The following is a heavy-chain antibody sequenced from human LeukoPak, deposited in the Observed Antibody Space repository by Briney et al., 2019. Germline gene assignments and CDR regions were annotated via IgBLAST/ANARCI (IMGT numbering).Heavy chain of an antibody. CDR3: ARDIESDTRDY. J-gene: IGHJ4*02. CDR2: ISRRGVI. V-gene: IGHV3-69-1*02. CDR1: GLAFFNQN. Sequence: GGSLRLSCAVSGLAFFNQNFHWVRQAPGKGLECVAFISRRGVIHYADSVKGRFTISRDNANNSLFLQMNSLRGEDTALYYCARDIESDTRDYWGQGTLVIVSS.